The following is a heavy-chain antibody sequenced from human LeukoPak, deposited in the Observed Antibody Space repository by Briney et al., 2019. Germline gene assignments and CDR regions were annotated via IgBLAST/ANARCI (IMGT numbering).Heavy chain of an antibody. Sequence: GGSLSLSCAASGFTFRSYWMSWVRQAPGKGLEWVANIKEDGSEKYYVDSVKGRFTISRDNPMDSVFLQMNSLRAEDTAVYYCARGYYDSSGYYSRRGADDAFDIWGQGTMVTVSS. D-gene: IGHD3-22*01. CDR3: ARGYYDSSGYYSRRGADDAFDI. V-gene: IGHV3-7*03. CDR2: IKEDGSEK. CDR1: GFTFRSYW. J-gene: IGHJ3*02.